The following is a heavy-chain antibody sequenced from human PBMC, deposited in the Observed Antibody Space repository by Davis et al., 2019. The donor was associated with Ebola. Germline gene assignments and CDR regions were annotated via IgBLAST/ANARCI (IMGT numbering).Heavy chain of an antibody. CDR2: ISGSGGST. V-gene: IGHV3-23*01. D-gene: IGHD5-18*01. CDR3: AKSGGSDTAAYYYYYYYMDV. CDR1: GFTFSSYA. Sequence: GESLKISCAASGFTFSSYAMSWVRQAPGKGLEWVSTISGSGGSTSYADSVKGRFTISRDNSKNTLYLQMNSLRAEDTAVYYCAKSGGSDTAAYYYYYYYMDVWGKGTTVTVSS. J-gene: IGHJ6*03.